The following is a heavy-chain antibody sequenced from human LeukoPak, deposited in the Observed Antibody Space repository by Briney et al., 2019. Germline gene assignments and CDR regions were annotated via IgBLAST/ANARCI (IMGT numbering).Heavy chain of an antibody. CDR1: GGSISGYY. V-gene: IGHV4-59*01. D-gene: IGHD3-3*01. Sequence: SETLSLTCTVSGGSISGYYWSWIRQPPGKGLEWIGYIYYSGSTKYKPSLKSRVTISVDTSKNQFSLKLSSVTAADTAVYYCARGRFLDAFDIWGQGTMVTVSS. CDR3: ARGRFLDAFDI. J-gene: IGHJ3*02. CDR2: IYYSGST.